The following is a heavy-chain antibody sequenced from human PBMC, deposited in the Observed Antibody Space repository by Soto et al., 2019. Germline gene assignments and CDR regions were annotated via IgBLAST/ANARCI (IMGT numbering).Heavy chain of an antibody. D-gene: IGHD6-13*01. CDR3: ARERGGLYSTSWYADY. J-gene: IGHJ4*02. CDR1: GFTFSSYG. V-gene: IGHV3-30*03. CDR2: ISYEGSNK. Sequence: PGGSLRLSCVASGFTFSSYGMHWVRQAPGKGLEWVTVISYEGSNKYYADSVKGRFTISRDNAKNSLYLQMNSLRPEDTAIFYCARERGGLYSTSWYADYWGQRTLVTVPS.